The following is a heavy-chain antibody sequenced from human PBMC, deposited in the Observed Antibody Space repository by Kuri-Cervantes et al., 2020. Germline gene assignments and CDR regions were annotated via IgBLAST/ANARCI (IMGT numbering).Heavy chain of an antibody. D-gene: IGHD3-10*01. CDR2: IRSKAYGGTT. V-gene: IGHV3-49*03. Sequence: GGSLRLSCTASGFTFGDYGMTWFRQAPGKGLEWVGFIRSKAYGGTTEYAASVKGRFTISRDDSKSIAYLQMNSLKTEDTAVYYCAKTKVVAYYYGSGSYFDYWGQGTLVTVSS. J-gene: IGHJ4*02. CDR3: AKTKVVAYYYGSGSYFDY. CDR1: GFTFGDYG.